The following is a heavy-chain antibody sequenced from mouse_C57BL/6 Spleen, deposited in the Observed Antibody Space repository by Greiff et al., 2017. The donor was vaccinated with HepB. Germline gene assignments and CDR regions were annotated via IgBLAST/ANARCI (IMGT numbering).Heavy chain of an antibody. J-gene: IGHJ1*03. Sequence: QLQQPGAELVKPGASVKVSCKASGYTFPSYWMHWVKQRPGQGLEWIGRIHPSDSDTNYNQKFKGKATLTVDNSSSTAYMQLSSLTSEDSAVYYCARSSGYGSSWYFDVWGTGTTVTVSS. V-gene: IGHV1-74*01. D-gene: IGHD1-1*01. CDR2: IHPSDSDT. CDR1: GYTFPSYW. CDR3: ARSSGYGSSWYFDV.